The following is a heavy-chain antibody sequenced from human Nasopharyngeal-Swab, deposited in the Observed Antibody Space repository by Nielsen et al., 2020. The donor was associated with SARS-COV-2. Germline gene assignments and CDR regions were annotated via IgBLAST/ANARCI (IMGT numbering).Heavy chain of an antibody. CDR2: ISGSGGST. Sequence: GESLKISCAASGFTFSSYAMSWVRQAPGKGLEWVSAISGSGGSTYYADSVKSRFTISRDNSKNTLYLQMNSLRAEDTAVYYCAKIIVVVVAAHRHYGMDVWGQGTTVTVSS. CDR3: AKIIVVVVAAHRHYGMDV. CDR1: GFTFSSYA. D-gene: IGHD2-15*01. J-gene: IGHJ6*02. V-gene: IGHV3-23*01.